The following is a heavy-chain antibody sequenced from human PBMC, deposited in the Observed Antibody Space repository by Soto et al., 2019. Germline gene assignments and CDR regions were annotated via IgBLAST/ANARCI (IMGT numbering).Heavy chain of an antibody. D-gene: IGHD2-2*01. CDR1: GVAFTSSA. CDR3: AAPWAVVVPAAIQKREYYYYGMDV. Sequence: SSVKVSCTASGVAFTSSAVQWVRHARGQRLEWIGSIVVGSGNKNYVQKCQERVTITRDMPTSTADMELSSLRSEDTAVYYCAAPWAVVVPAAIQKREYYYYGMDVWGQGTTVTVS. CDR2: IVVGSGNK. J-gene: IGHJ6*02. V-gene: IGHV1-58*01.